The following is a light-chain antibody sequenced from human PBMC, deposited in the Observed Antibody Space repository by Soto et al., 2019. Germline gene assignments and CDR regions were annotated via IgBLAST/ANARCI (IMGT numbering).Light chain of an antibody. Sequence: QSVLTQPPSASGSPGQSVTISCTGTSSDVGGYNYVPWYQQHPGKAPKLMIYEVNKRPSGVPDRFSGSKSGNTASLTVSGLQAEDEADYFCSSFAGSIFYVFGTGTKVTVL. CDR2: EVN. CDR3: SSFAGSIFYV. CDR1: SSDVGGYNY. J-gene: IGLJ1*01. V-gene: IGLV2-8*01.